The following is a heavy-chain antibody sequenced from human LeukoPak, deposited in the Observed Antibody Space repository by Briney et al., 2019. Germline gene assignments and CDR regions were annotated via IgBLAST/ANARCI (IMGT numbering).Heavy chain of an antibody. J-gene: IGHJ4*02. CDR2: VRQDGGDK. CDR1: GFTFSSHW. Sequence: GGSLRLSCAASGFTFSSHWMSWVRQAPGKGLEWVANVRQDGGDKYYVDSVKGRFTISRDNAKNSLYLQMNSLRAEDTAVYYCARSLPGLTVTTPLEDWGQGTLVTVSS. D-gene: IGHD4-17*01. CDR3: ARSLPGLTVTTPLED. V-gene: IGHV3-7*01.